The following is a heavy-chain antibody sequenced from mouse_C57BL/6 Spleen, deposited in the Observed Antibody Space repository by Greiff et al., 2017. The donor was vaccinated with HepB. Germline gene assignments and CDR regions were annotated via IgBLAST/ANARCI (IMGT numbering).Heavy chain of an antibody. Sequence: QVQLQQSGAELVKPGASVKISCKASGYAFSSYWMNWVKQRPGKGLEWIGQIYPGDGDTNYTGKFKGKATLTADKSSSTAYMQLSSLTSEDSAVYFCARRYYDYNWYFDVWGTGTTVTVSS. V-gene: IGHV1-80*01. J-gene: IGHJ1*03. D-gene: IGHD2-4*01. CDR2: IYPGDGDT. CDR1: GYAFSSYW. CDR3: ARRYYDYNWYFDV.